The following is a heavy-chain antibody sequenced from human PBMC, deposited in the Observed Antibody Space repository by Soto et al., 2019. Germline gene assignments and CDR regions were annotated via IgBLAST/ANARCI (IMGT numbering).Heavy chain of an antibody. V-gene: IGHV3-33*01. CDR1: GFNFGNFG. J-gene: IGHJ4*02. Sequence: PGGSLRLSRVASGFNFGNFGMHWVRQAPGKGLEWLTVISNDENIKQDSVRGRFAIARDNSKNTLYLHLTSLRAEDTAIYYCARGLRGVLDYWGQGTLVTVSS. D-gene: IGHD5-12*01. CDR2: ISNDENIK. CDR3: ARGLRGVLDY.